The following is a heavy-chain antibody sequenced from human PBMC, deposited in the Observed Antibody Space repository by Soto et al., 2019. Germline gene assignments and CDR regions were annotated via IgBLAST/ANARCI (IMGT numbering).Heavy chain of an antibody. D-gene: IGHD2-2*01. CDR2: ISYDGSNK. CDR3: AGEPYVGYCSSTSCYYGMDV. V-gene: IGHV3-30-3*01. CDR1: GFTFSSYA. J-gene: IGHJ6*02. Sequence: PGGSLRLSCAASGFTFSSYAMHWVRQAPGKGLEWVAVISYDGSNKYYADSVKGRFTISRDNSKNTLYLQMNSLRAEDTAVYYCAGEPYVGYCSSTSCYYGMDVWGQGTTVTVSS.